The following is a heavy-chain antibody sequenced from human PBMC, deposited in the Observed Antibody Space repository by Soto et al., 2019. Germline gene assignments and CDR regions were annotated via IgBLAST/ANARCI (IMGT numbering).Heavy chain of an antibody. D-gene: IGHD5-12*01. V-gene: IGHV4-61*01. J-gene: IGHJ3*02. Sequence: AETLSLTCTVSGSSVSSGSFYWSWIRQARGKGLEWVGYINYTGSTSYSPSLKNRVYISVDTSKNQFSLKLSSVTAEDTAVYYCEAGVTYDGNFDIWGQGTMVTVSS. CDR3: EAGVTYDGNFDI. CDR2: INYTGST. CDR1: GSSVSSGSFY.